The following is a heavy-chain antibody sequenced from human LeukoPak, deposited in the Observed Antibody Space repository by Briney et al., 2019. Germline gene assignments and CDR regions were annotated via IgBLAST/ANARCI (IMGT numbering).Heavy chain of an antibody. V-gene: IGHV1-2*02. Sequence: ASVKVSCKASGYTFTSYDINWVRQATGQGLEWMGWMNPNSGATNYEQKFQGRVTMTRDTSITTAYMELSSLRSDDTAVYYCARFSGNSNFDYWGQGTLVTVSS. CDR1: GYTFTSYD. J-gene: IGHJ4*02. D-gene: IGHD1-26*01. CDR2: MNPNSGAT. CDR3: ARFSGNSNFDY.